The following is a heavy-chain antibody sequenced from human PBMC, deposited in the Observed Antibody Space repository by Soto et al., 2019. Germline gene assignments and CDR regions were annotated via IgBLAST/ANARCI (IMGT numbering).Heavy chain of an antibody. Sequence: QVQLQESGPGLVKPSQTLSLTCTVSGGSISSGGYYWSWIRQHPGKGLEWIGYIYYSGSTYYNPYLKSRVTISVDTSKNQFSLKLSAVTAADTAVYYCARGVVVVVAATPPLYYFDYWGQGTLVTVSS. D-gene: IGHD2-15*01. CDR1: GGSISSGGYY. J-gene: IGHJ4*02. CDR3: ARGVVVVVAATPPLYYFDY. CDR2: IYYSGST. V-gene: IGHV4-31*03.